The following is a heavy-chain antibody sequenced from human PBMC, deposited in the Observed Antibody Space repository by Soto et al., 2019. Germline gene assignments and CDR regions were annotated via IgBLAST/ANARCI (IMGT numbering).Heavy chain of an antibody. CDR1: GGTFSEYA. V-gene: IGHV3-23*01. CDR3: AKDRMSYYSVWDPFDI. CDR2: IGGGGDDT. D-gene: IGHD3-10*01. J-gene: IGHJ3*02. Sequence: PGGALRVSCADSGGTFSEYAMNWVRQVPGKGLEWVSSIGGGGDDTYYADYVKGRFTISRDNSKSMLFLQMSSLRGEDTAVYYCAKDRMSYYSVWDPFDIWGQGTMVTVSS.